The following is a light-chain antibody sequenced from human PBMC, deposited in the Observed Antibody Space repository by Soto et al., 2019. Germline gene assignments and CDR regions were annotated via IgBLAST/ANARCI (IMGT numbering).Light chain of an antibody. Sequence: EIVLTQSPGTLSLSPGERATLSCRASQSVSNNYVAWYQQEPGQAPRLLIYGASSRATGIPDRFSGSGSGTDFTLTISRLEPEDFAVYYCQLYGSSQGITFGQGTRLEI. CDR1: QSVSNNY. CDR3: QLYGSSQGIT. CDR2: GAS. V-gene: IGKV3-20*01. J-gene: IGKJ5*01.